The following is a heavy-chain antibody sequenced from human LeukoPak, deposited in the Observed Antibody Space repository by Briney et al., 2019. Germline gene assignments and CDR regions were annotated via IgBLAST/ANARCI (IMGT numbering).Heavy chain of an antibody. J-gene: IGHJ4*02. Sequence: GGSLRLSCAASGFTFSSYGMHWVRQAPGKGLEWVALLSGDETYIDYTDSVKGRFTISRDTSKNTLFLQMNSLRADDTAIYYCAKAAVYSRNWTPFDDWGQGTLVTVSS. V-gene: IGHV3-30*18. CDR3: AKAAVYSRNWTPFDD. D-gene: IGHD6-13*01. CDR1: GFTFSSYG. CDR2: LSGDETYI.